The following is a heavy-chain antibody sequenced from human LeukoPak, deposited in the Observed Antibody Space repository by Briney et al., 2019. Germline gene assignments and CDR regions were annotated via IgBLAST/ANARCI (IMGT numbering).Heavy chain of an antibody. CDR2: IRVDGSNK. CDR1: RFTFSTYG. D-gene: IGHD3-10*01. Sequence: GRTLRLSCAASRFTFSTYGMHWVRQAPGKGLEWGAFIRVDGSNKYYADSVKGRFTISRAHSKTTLYLQMNSLRPEDPAAYYCAKDEGISGSGSYVHNNWIDPWGERTLVTVSS. CDR3: AKDEGISGSGSYVHNNWIDP. V-gene: IGHV3-30*02. J-gene: IGHJ5*02.